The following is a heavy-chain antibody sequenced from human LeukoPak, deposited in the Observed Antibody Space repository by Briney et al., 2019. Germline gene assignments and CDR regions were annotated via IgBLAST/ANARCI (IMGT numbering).Heavy chain of an antibody. CDR1: GFTLRSYA. J-gene: IGHJ5*02. V-gene: IGHV3-23*01. CDR3: AKDPLCDFWSANWFDP. Sequence: GGSLRLSCPSSGFTLRSYAISWVRQAPGKGLEWVSTFSGVGGRIYSADSVKGRFAISRDNSKTALYLQMISVTAEDTAVYYCAKDPLCDFWSANWFDPWGQGTLVTVSS. D-gene: IGHD3-3*01. CDR2: FSGVGGRI.